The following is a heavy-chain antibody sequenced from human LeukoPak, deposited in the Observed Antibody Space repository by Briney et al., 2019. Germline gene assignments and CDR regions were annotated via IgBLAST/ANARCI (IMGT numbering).Heavy chain of an antibody. CDR3: ARVTGSSSASSHSFDI. CDR2: IYTSRST. CDR1: GGSISSYY. J-gene: IGHJ3*02. D-gene: IGHD2-2*01. V-gene: IGHV4-4*07. Sequence: SETLSLTCTVSGGSISSYYWSWIRQPAGKGLEWIWRIYTSRSTNYNPSLKSRVTISVDKSKNQFSLKLSSVTAADTAVYYCARVTGSSSASSHSFDIWGQGTMVTVSS.